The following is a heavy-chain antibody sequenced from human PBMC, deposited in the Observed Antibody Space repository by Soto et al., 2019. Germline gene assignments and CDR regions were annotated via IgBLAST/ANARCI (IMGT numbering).Heavy chain of an antibody. CDR2: ISAFNGNT. V-gene: IGHV1-18*01. J-gene: IGHJ4*02. Sequence: QVQLVQSGAEVKKPGASVKVSCKASGYTFTSYGISWVRQAPGQGLEWMGWISAFNGNTNYAQKLQGRVTMTTDTFTTPAYMERRSLRSDDTAVYSWARGGGYDILAGYYESSRFDYWGQGTLVTVSS. CDR3: ARGGGYDILAGYYESSRFDY. CDR1: GYTFTSYG. D-gene: IGHD3-9*01.